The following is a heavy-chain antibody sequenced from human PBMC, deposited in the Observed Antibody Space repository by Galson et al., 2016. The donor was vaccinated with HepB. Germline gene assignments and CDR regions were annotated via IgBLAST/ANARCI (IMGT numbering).Heavy chain of an antibody. CDR2: IKTDGSER. V-gene: IGHV3-7*01. Sequence: SLRLSCAGSGFIFSKYYISWVRLVPGKGLEWVANIKTDGSERYSLGHFVVSRDNTKNSVYLQMNSLSAEDTAVYFCVRDFSYGRADVWGRGTTVTVSS. J-gene: IGHJ6*02. CDR3: VRDFSYGRADV. D-gene: IGHD4-17*01. CDR1: GFIFSKYY.